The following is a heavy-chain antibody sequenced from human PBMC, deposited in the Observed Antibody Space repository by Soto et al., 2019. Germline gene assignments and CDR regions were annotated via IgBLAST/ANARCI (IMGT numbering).Heavy chain of an antibody. D-gene: IGHD3-10*01. V-gene: IGHV4-59*01. CDR3: ARQRGNYFDY. CDR2: IYYTGST. J-gene: IGHJ4*02. Sequence: SETLSLTCTVSGDSISTFYWSWIRQPPGKGLGWIGYIYYTGSTNYNPSLKSRVTMSVDTSKKQFCLKLSSVTAADTAVYYCARQRGNYFDYWGQGTLVTVSS. CDR1: GDSISTFY.